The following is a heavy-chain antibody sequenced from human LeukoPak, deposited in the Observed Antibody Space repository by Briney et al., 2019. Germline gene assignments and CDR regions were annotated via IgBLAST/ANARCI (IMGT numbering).Heavy chain of an antibody. CDR1: GFAFSGDW. CDR2: INDGGTYT. D-gene: IGHD3-10*01. V-gene: IGHV3-74*01. J-gene: IGHJ4*02. CDR3: VREIKIMGFRAFDY. Sequence: QPGGSLRLSCAGSGFAFSGDWMHWARQTPEKGLMWVSRINDGGTYTAYADSVKGRFAVSRDNAENTLYLQMDSLTVEDTGLYYCVREIKIMGFRAFDYWGQGTPVTVSS.